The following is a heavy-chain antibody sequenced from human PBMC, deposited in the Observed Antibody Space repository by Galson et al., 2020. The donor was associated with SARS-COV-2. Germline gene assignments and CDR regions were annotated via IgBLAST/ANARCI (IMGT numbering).Heavy chain of an antibody. D-gene: IGHD3-3*01. J-gene: IGHJ5*02. CDR1: GFIFSSYG. V-gene: IGHV3-33*06. Sequence: GESLKISCAASGFIFSSYGMHWVRQTPGKGLEWVALIWSNGDDEYYADSVKGRFTISRDNSKNTLYLQMNSLRAEDTAVYYCAKERGDTDSFYTNVDRWGQGALVTVSS. CDR3: AKERGDTDSFYTNVDR. CDR2: IWSNGDDE.